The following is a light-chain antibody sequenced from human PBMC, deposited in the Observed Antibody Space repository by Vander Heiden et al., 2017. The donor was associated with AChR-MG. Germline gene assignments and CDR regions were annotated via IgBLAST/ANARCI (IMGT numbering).Light chain of an antibody. CDR1: SSDVGGYNY. J-gene: IGLJ2*01. Sequence: QSALTQPASVSGSPGQSTTISCTGPSSDVGGYNYGSWYQQHPGRAPKLMIYEVSNRHSGVSNRFSGSKSGNTASLTISGLQAEDEADYYCSSYTSSSTLVFGGGTKLTVL. V-gene: IGLV2-14*01. CDR3: SSYTSSSTLV. CDR2: EVS.